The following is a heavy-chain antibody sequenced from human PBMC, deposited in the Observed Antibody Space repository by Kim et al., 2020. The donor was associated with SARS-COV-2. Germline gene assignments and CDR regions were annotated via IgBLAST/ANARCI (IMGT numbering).Heavy chain of an antibody. Sequence: GGSLRLSCAASGFSFSSHSLHWVRQAPGKGLEWVAHISYDGSHISYPDSMKGLFTITRDDTNSMLYHQMNSLRPEDTAVYFCVAEIGGRSFDHWGQGALVTVSS. CDR3: VAEIGGRSFDH. V-gene: IGHV3-30*04. J-gene: IGHJ4*02. CDR1: GFSFSSHS. D-gene: IGHD2-15*01. CDR2: ISYDGSHI.